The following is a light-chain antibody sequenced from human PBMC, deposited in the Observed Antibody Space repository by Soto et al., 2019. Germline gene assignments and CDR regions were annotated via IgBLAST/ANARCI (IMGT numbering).Light chain of an antibody. Sequence: DIQMTQSPSSLSASVGDRVTITCRAGQTVTDYLNWYQHKPGKAPKLLIYSASTLQTGVPSRFSGSGSGRDLACTIASLRPEGFGTYGCRQTYSTPQTFGQGTRVEIK. V-gene: IGKV1-39*01. CDR1: QTVTDY. J-gene: IGKJ1*01. CDR2: SAS. CDR3: RQTYSTPQT.